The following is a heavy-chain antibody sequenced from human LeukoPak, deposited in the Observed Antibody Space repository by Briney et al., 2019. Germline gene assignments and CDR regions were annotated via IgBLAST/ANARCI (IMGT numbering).Heavy chain of an antibody. CDR3: ARARRDGYNLDAFDI. D-gene: IGHD5-24*01. Sequence: GESLKISCKGSGHSFTSYWIGWVRQMPGKGLEWMGIIYPGDSDTRYSPSFQGQVTISADKSISTAYLQWSSLKASDTAMYYCARARRDGYNLDAFDIWGQGTMVTVSS. CDR2: IYPGDSDT. J-gene: IGHJ3*02. CDR1: GHSFTSYW. V-gene: IGHV5-51*01.